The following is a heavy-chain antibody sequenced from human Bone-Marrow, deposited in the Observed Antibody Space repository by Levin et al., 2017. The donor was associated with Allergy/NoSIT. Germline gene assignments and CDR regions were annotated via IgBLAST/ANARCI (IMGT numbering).Heavy chain of an antibody. D-gene: IGHD3-10*01. V-gene: IGHV1-2*06. CDR1: GYTFTGYY. J-gene: IGHJ4*02. CDR2: INPNSGGT. Sequence: GESLKISCKASGYTFTGYYMHWVRQAPGQGLEWMGRINPNSGGTNYAQKFQGRVTMTRDTSISTAYMELSRLRSDDTAVYYCARARAGGGPFDYWGQGTLVTVSS. CDR3: ARARAGGGPFDY.